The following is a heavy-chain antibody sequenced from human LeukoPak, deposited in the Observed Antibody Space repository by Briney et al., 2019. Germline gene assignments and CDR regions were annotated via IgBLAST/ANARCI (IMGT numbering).Heavy chain of an antibody. D-gene: IGHD2-2*01. CDR3: ARDVGYCSSTSCRDY. CDR1: GYTFIGYY. CDR2: INPNSGGT. J-gene: IGHJ4*02. V-gene: IGHV1-2*02. Sequence: ASVKVSCKASGYTFIGYYMHWVRQAPGQGLEWMGWINPNSGGTNYAQKFQGRATMTRDTSISTSYMELSRLRSDDTAVYCCARDVGYCSSTSCRDYWGQGTLVTVSS.